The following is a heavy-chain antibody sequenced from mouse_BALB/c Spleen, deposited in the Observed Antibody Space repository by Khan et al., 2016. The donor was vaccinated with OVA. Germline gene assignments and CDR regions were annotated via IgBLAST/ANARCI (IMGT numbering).Heavy chain of an antibody. CDR1: GYTFTTYW. V-gene: IGHV1-4*01. J-gene: IGHJ2*01. CDR2: INPTSGYT. CDR3: TRDRIDY. Sequence: VQLLESGAELAKPGASVKMSCKASGYTFTTYWMHWVKQRPGQGLEWIGYINPTSGYTDYNEKFKDRATLSADKSSSTAYMQLSILTSEDSAVYYCTRDRIDYWGQGTTLTVSS.